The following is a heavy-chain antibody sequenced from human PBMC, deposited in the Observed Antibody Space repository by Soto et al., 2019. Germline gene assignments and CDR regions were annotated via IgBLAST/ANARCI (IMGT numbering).Heavy chain of an antibody. D-gene: IGHD1-26*01. V-gene: IGHV1-69*02. CDR1: GGTFSSYT. CDR3: ARGLAGEGGDY. Sequence: QVQLVQSGAEVKKPGSSVKVSCKASGGTFSSYTISWVRQAPGQGLEWMGRIIPILGIANYAQKFQGRVPITADKSTSTAYMELSSLRSEDTAVYYGARGLAGEGGDYWGQGTLVTVSS. J-gene: IGHJ4*02. CDR2: IIPILGIA.